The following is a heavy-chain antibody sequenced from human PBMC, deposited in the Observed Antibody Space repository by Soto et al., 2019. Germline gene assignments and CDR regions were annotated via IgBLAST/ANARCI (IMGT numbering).Heavy chain of an antibody. V-gene: IGHV3-21*01. CDR3: ARDREVVATIPFDY. CDR1: GFTFSSYS. J-gene: IGHJ4*02. CDR2: ISSSSSYI. Sequence: EVQLVESGGGLVKPGGSLRLSCAASGFTFSSYSMNWVRQAPGKGLEWVSSISSSSSYIYYADSVKGRFTISRDNAKNSLYLQMNSLRAEDTAVYYCARDREVVATIPFDYWGQGTLVTVSS. D-gene: IGHD5-12*01.